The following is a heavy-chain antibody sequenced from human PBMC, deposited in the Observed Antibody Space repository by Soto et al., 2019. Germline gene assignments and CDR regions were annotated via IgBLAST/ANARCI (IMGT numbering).Heavy chain of an antibody. CDR2: INSDGSST. Sequence: EVQLVESGGGLVQPGGSLGLSCAASGFTFSSYWMHWVRQAPGKGLVWVSRINSDGSSTSYADSVKGRFTISRDNAKNTLYLQMNSLRAEDTAVYYCARLRGYSYGVHFDYWGQGTLVTVSS. J-gene: IGHJ4*02. V-gene: IGHV3-74*01. CDR1: GFTFSSYW. D-gene: IGHD5-18*01. CDR3: ARLRGYSYGVHFDY.